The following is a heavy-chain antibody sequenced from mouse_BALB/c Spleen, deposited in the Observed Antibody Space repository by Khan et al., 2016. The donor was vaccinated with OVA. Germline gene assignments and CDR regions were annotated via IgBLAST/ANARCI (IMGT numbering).Heavy chain of an antibody. CDR1: GDSITSGY. J-gene: IGHJ3*01. V-gene: IGHV3-8*02. CDR2: IIYTGYT. Sequence: EVQLQESGPSLVKPSQTLSLTCSVTGDSITSGYWNWIRKFPGNKLEYMGYIIYTGYTYYNPSLKSRISITRHTSKHPSNLQLGYSTDEDTATYYCARSTYRYAFVYWGQGTLVTVSA. CDR3: ARSTYRYAFVY. D-gene: IGHD2-12*01.